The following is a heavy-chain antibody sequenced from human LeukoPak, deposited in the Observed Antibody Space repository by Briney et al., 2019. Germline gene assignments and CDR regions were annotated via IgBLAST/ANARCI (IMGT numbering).Heavy chain of an antibody. CDR3: AREVPYYYGMGV. CDR1: GFTFSSYA. V-gene: IGHV3-30-3*01. CDR2: ISYDGSNK. J-gene: IGHJ6*02. Sequence: GGSLRLSCAASGFTFSSYAMHWVRQAPGKGLEWVAVISYDGSNKYYADSVKGRFTISRDNSKNTLYLQMNSLRAEDTAVYYCAREVPYYYGMGVWGQGTTVTVSS.